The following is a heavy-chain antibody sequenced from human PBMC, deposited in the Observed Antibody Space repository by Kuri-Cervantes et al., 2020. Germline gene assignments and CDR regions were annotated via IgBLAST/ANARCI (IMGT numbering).Heavy chain of an antibody. Sequence: ASVKVSCKASGYTFTSYGISWVRQAPGQGLEWMGWISAYNGNTNYAQKLQGRVTMTTDTSTSTAYMELRSLRSEDTAVYYCARGPVLRFLEWLSSYYMDVWGKGTTITVSS. CDR3: ARGPVLRFLEWLSSYYMDV. CDR2: ISAYNGNT. V-gene: IGHV1-18*01. J-gene: IGHJ6*03. D-gene: IGHD3-3*01. CDR1: GYTFTSYG.